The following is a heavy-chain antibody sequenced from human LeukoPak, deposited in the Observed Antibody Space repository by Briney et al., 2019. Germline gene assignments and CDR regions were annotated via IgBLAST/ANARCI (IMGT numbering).Heavy chain of an antibody. CDR3: AADGSPNPFYYYYGMDV. CDR2: IVVGSGNT. Sequence: SVKVSCKASGFTFTSSAVQWVRQARGQRLEWIGWIVVGSGNTNYAQKFQERVTITRDMSTSTAYMELSSLRSEDTAVYYCAADGSPNPFYYYYGMDVWGQGTTVTVSS. D-gene: IGHD1-26*01. J-gene: IGHJ6*02. V-gene: IGHV1-58*01. CDR1: GFTFTSSA.